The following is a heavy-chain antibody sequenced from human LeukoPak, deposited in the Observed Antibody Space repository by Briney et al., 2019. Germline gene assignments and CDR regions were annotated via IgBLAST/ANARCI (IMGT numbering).Heavy chain of an antibody. V-gene: IGHV3-21*01. CDR2: ISSSSSYI. J-gene: IGHJ3*02. CDR3: ARGSTTAQRKDAFDI. Sequence: GGSLRLSCAASGSTFSSYSMNWVRQAPGKGLEWVSSISSSSSYIYYADSVKGRFTISRDNAKNSLYLQMNSLRAEDMALYYCARGSTTAQRKDAFDIWGQGTMVTVSS. CDR1: GSTFSSYS. D-gene: IGHD1-14*01.